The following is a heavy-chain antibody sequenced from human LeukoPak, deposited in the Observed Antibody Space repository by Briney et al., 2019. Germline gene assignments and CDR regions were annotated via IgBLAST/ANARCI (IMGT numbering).Heavy chain of an antibody. CDR1: GGTFSSYT. D-gene: IGHD5-12*01. CDR3: ASGTVASTEI. V-gene: IGHV1-69*13. Sequence: GASVKVSCKASGGTFSSYTINWVRQAPGQGLEWMGGIIPIFATTNNAQKFQGRVTITADESTSTAYMELSSLTSEDTAVYYCASGTVASTEIWGQGTMVTVSS. J-gene: IGHJ3*02. CDR2: IIPIFATT.